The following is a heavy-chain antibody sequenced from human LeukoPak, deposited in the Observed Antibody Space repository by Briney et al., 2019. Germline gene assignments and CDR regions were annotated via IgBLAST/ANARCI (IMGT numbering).Heavy chain of an antibody. CDR1: GLTFISYS. CDR3: AKDREYSYVYDAFDI. V-gene: IGHV3-23*01. CDR2: MSGSGGNT. Sequence: GGSLRLSCAASGLTFISYSTSWVSQAPGKWMEWVSCMSGSGGNTYYADSVKGRFTISRDKSKNTLYLQMNTLRTEDTAVYYCAKDREYSYVYDAFDIWGQGTLVTVSS. D-gene: IGHD3-16*01. J-gene: IGHJ3*02.